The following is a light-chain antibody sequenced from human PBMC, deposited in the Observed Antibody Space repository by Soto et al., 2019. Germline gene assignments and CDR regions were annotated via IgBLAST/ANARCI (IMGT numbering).Light chain of an antibody. J-gene: IGLJ3*02. V-gene: IGLV1-44*01. CDR1: SSNIGSNS. Sequence: QSVLTQPPSASGTPGQRVTISCSGSSSNIGSNSVNWFQQLPGTAPKLVIHANNQRPSGVPDRFSGSKSGTSASLAISGLQSEDEADYYCASWDDSLNGWVFGGGTKLTVL. CDR2: ANN. CDR3: ASWDDSLNGWV.